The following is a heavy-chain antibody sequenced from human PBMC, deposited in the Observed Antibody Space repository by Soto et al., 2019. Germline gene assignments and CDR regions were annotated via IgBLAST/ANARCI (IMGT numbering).Heavy chain of an antibody. CDR3: ARDWYSNALAPEAFDI. D-gene: IGHD5-18*01. V-gene: IGHV3-48*02. Sequence: EVQLVESGGGLVQPGESLRLSCAASGFTFSSYSLNWVRQAPGKGLEWVSYISTSSSNIYYADSVKGRFTISRDNDNNSLYLQMNSLRDGDTAVYYCARDWYSNALAPEAFDIWGQGTMVIVSS. J-gene: IGHJ3*02. CDR1: GFTFSSYS. CDR2: ISTSSSNI.